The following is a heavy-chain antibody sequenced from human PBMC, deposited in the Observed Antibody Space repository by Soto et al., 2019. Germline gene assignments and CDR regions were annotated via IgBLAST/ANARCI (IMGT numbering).Heavy chain of an antibody. J-gene: IGHJ4*02. V-gene: IGHV4-34*01. Sequence: PSETLSLTCAVYGGSFSSYHWSWIRQTPGKGLEWIGEINHLTTTNYNPSLKSRAIISLDTPKNQFSLKLSSVTAADTAVYYCARGYDTALAPIFWGQGILVTVPS. CDR3: ARGYDTALAPIF. D-gene: IGHD5-18*01. CDR1: GGSFSSYH. CDR2: INHLTTT.